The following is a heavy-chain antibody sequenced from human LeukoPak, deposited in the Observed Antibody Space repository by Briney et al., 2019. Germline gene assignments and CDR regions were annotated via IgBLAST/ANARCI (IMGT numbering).Heavy chain of an antibody. V-gene: IGHV1-3*01. CDR3: ARSAYGSGSYIYSY. J-gene: IGHJ4*02. Sequence: ASVKVSCKASGYTFTSYAMHWVRQAPGQRLEWMGWINAGNGNTKYSQRFQGRVTITKDTSASTAYMELSSLRSEDTAVYYCARSAYGSGSYIYSYWGQGTLVSVSS. CDR2: INAGNGNT. CDR1: GYTFTSYA. D-gene: IGHD3-10*01.